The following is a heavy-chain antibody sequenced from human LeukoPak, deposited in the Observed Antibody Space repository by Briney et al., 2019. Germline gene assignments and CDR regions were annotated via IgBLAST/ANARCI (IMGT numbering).Heavy chain of an antibody. D-gene: IGHD4-17*01. J-gene: IGHJ3*02. V-gene: IGHV3-48*03. Sequence: GGSLRLSCAASGITLGTYEMHWVRQAPGKGLEWISYISASGNTAFQPDSVRGRFTVSRDNARNSVFLQMNSLRAEDTAIYYCARVGDVDYGNDGFDMWGQGTLVTVSS. CDR3: ARVGDVDYGNDGFDM. CDR2: ISASGNTA. CDR1: GITLGTYE.